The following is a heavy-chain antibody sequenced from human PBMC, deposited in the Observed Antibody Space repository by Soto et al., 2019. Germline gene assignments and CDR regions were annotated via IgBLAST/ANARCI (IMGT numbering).Heavy chain of an antibody. CDR1: GFTFVDYA. D-gene: IGHD6-13*01. J-gene: IGHJ4*02. CDR2: ISWNSGSI. CDR3: AKVSSSWLFDY. Sequence: SLRLSCAASGFTFVDYAMHWFRQAPGKGLEWVSGISWNSGSIGYADSVKGRFTISRDNAKNSLYLQMNSLRAEDTALYYCAKVSSSWLFDYWGQGTLVTVSS. V-gene: IGHV3-9*01.